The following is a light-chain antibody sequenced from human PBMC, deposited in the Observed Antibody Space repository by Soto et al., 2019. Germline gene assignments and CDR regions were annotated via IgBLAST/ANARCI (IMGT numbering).Light chain of an antibody. V-gene: IGKV3-20*01. CDR2: GAS. Sequence: EIVLTQSPGTLSLSPGERATLSCRATQSVSSNYLAWYQQKPGQAPRLLIYGASSRATGIPDRFSGSGSGTVFTLTISRLEPEDFAVYYCQQYGGSPGLFTFGPGTKVDV. CDR1: QSVSSNY. CDR3: QQYGGSPGLFT. J-gene: IGKJ3*01.